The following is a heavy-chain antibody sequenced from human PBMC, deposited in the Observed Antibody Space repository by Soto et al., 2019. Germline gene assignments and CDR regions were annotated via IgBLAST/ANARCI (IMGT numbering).Heavy chain of an antibody. CDR2: INPNSGST. V-gene: IGHV1-2*04. J-gene: IGHJ6*02. CDR3: ARGDLGTLLFLNYYYGMDV. Sequence: ASVKVSCKASGYTFTGYYMHWVRQAPGQGLEWMGWINPNSGSTNYAQKFQGWVTMTRDTSISTAYMELSSLRSDDTAVYYCARGDLGTLLFLNYYYGMDVWGQGTTVTVSS. D-gene: IGHD2-15*01. CDR1: GYTFTGYY.